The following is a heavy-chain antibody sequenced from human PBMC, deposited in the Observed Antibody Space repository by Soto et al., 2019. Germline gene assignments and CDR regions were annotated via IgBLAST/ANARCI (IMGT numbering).Heavy chain of an antibody. J-gene: IGHJ5*02. CDR2: IIPIFGTA. CDR3: ARGLQLSHPLLYWFDP. CDR1: GGTFRSYA. V-gene: IGHV1-69*06. Sequence: QVQLVQSGAEVKKPGSSVKVSCKASGGTFRSYAISWVRQAPGQGLEWMGGIIPIFGTANYAQKFQGRVTITADKSTSTAYMELSSLRSEDTAVYYCARGLQLSHPLLYWFDPWGQGTLVTVSS. D-gene: IGHD5-18*01.